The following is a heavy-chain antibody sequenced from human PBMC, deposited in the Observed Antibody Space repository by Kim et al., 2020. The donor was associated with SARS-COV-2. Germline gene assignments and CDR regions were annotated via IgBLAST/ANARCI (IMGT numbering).Heavy chain of an antibody. J-gene: IGHJ2*01. CDR1: GGSITSSSYY. V-gene: IGHV4-39*01. CDR2: IYYNGNK. CDR3: ARHVRNWYFDL. Sequence: SETLSLTCTVSGGSITSSSYYWAWIRQPPGKGLECIGNIYYNGNKYYNPSLRSRVTIAVDTSKNEFALKLTSVTAADTAVYYVARHVRNWYFDLWGRGTL.